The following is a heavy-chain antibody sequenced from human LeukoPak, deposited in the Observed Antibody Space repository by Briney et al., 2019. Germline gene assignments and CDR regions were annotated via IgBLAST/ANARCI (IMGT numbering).Heavy chain of an antibody. CDR3: ARHAGSSPFDY. D-gene: IGHD6-6*01. CDR2: IYYSGST. CDR1: GGYISSYY. Sequence: SETLSLTCTVSGGYISSYYWSWIRQPPGSGLEWIGYIYYSGSTNYNPSLKSRVTISVDTSKNQFSLKLSSVTAADTAVYYCARHAGSSPFDYWGQGTLFTVSS. J-gene: IGHJ4*02. V-gene: IGHV4-59*01.